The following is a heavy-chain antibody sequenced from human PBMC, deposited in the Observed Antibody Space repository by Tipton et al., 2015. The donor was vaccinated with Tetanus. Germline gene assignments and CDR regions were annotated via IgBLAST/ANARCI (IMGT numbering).Heavy chain of an antibody. CDR2: INSDGSST. Sequence: SLRLSCAASGFTFSSSCMHWVRQGPGKGLVWVSRINSDGSSTTYADSVKGRFTISRDNAKNTLYLQMNSLRVEDTAVYFCARGAFGINSPNDYWGQGTLVTVSS. CDR3: ARGAFGINSPNDY. V-gene: IGHV3-74*01. CDR1: GFTFSSSC. J-gene: IGHJ4*02. D-gene: IGHD3-10*01.